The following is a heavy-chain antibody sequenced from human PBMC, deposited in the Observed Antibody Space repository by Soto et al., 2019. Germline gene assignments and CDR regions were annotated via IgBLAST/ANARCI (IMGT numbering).Heavy chain of an antibody. J-gene: IGHJ4*02. D-gene: IGHD2-2*01. Sequence: GGSLRLSCAASGFTFSSYAMHWVRQAPGKGLEWVAVISYDGSNKYYADSVKGRFTISRDNSKNTLYLQMNSLRAEDTAVYYCAREEYRGYYFDEWGQGTLVTVSS. CDR1: GFTFSSYA. V-gene: IGHV3-30-3*01. CDR3: AREEYRGYYFDE. CDR2: ISYDGSNK.